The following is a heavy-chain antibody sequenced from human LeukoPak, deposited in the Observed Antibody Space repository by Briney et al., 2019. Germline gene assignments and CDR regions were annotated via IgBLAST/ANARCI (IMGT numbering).Heavy chain of an antibody. V-gene: IGHV4-39*02. CDR1: GGSIGSSAYS. CDR2: ISYTGTT. J-gene: IGHJ4*02. Sequence: SETLSLTCTVSGGSIGSSAYSWGWIRQPPGKGLEWIGSISYTGTTYYNPSLKRRVTISLDTSKNQFSLKLISVTAADTALYYCAREGPHGSGIYYKPLDYWGQGALVIVSS. CDR3: AREGPHGSGIYYKPLDY. D-gene: IGHD3-10*01.